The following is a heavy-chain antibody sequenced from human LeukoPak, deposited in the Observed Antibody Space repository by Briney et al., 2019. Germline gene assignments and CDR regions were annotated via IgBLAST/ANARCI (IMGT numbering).Heavy chain of an antibody. V-gene: IGHV4-39*01. Sequence: SETLSLTCTVSGGSISSSSYYWGWIRQPPGKGLEWIGSIYYSGSTYYNPSLKSRVTISVDTSENQFSLKLSSVTAADTAVYYCARLSRYCSSTSCFYYYYYMDVWGKGTTVTVSS. CDR3: ARLSRYCSSTSCFYYYYYMDV. D-gene: IGHD2-2*01. CDR1: GGSISSSSYY. J-gene: IGHJ6*03. CDR2: IYYSGST.